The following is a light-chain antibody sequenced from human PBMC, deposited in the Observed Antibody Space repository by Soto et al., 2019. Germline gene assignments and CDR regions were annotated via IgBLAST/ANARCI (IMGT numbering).Light chain of an antibody. CDR2: DAS. V-gene: IGKV3-15*01. Sequence: EIVLTQSPGTLSLSPGERATLSCRASQSVTSTHLAWYQQKPGQAPRLLIYDASTRATGIPARFSGSGSGTEFTLTISSLQSEDFAVYYCQQYNNWPVFGPGTKVDI. CDR1: QSVTSTH. CDR3: QQYNNWPV. J-gene: IGKJ3*01.